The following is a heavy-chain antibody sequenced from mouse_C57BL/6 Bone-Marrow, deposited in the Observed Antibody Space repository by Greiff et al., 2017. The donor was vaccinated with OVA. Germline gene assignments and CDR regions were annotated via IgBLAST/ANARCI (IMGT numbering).Heavy chain of an antibody. CDR2: IYPGSGNT. CDR1: GYTFTDYY. D-gene: IGHD3-3*01. J-gene: IGHJ2*01. Sequence: LVESGPELVKPGASVKLSCKASGYTFTDYYIHWVKQRPGQGLEWIGWIYPGSGNTKYNEKFKGKATLTVDTSSSTAYMQLSSLTSEDSAVYFCARGDRDYFDYWGQGTTLTVSS. CDR3: ARGDRDYFDY. V-gene: IGHV1-84*01.